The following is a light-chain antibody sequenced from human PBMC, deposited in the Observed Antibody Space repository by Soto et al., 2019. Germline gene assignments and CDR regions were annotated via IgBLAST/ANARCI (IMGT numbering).Light chain of an antibody. CDR1: QSVSSN. CDR3: QQYNNCPPRIT. CDR2: CAS. Sequence: EIVMTQSPATLSLSPGERATLSCRASQSVSSNLVSSQQKHRHAPRRLIYCASTRATGIPARFSGSGSGTEFTLTLTSMQSEPFAVYDCQQYNNCPPRITFGQGTKVDIK. J-gene: IGKJ1*01. V-gene: IGKV3-15*01.